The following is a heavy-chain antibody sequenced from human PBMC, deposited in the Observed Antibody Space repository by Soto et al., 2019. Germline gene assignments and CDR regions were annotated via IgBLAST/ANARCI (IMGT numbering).Heavy chain of an antibody. V-gene: IGHV4-34*01. D-gene: IGHD6-13*01. J-gene: IGHJ4*02. CDR1: GGSFSGYY. CDR2: INHSGST. Sequence: SETLSLTCAVYGGSFSGYYWSWIRQPPGKGLEWIGEINHSGSTNYNPSLKSRVTISVDTSKNQFSLKLSSVTAADTAVYYCARGSIPGSSWGRGYYFDYWGQGTLVTVSS. CDR3: ARGSIPGSSWGRGYYFDY.